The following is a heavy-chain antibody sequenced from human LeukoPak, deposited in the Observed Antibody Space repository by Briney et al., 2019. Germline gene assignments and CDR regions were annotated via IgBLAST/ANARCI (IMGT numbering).Heavy chain of an antibody. J-gene: IGHJ4*02. Sequence: PSETLSLTCTVSGGSITSYYWTWIRQPPGKGLEWIGYIYYTGSTKSNPSLKSRVTISLDVSKNQFSLNLSSVTAADTAMYYCASSYFYDGTRYFDYWGLGTLVTVSS. V-gene: IGHV4-59*08. CDR2: IYYTGST. D-gene: IGHD3-22*01. CDR3: ASSYFYDGTRYFDY. CDR1: GGSITSYY.